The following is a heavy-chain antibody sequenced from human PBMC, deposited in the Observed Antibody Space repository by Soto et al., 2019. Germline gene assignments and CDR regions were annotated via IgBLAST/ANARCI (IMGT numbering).Heavy chain of an antibody. CDR3: AALETYDFWSGYYPIYYYYGMDV. D-gene: IGHD3-3*01. CDR2: TIPILGTA. Sequence: QVQMVQSGADVKKPVSSVKVSCKASGGTFSRYAISWVRQAPGQVLAWRGGTIPILGTANYAQKFQGRITITAAKSTSTVYMELSSLRADDTAVYYCAALETYDFWSGYYPIYYYYGMDVWGQGTTVTVSS. V-gene: IGHV1-69*06. J-gene: IGHJ6*02. CDR1: GGTFSRYA.